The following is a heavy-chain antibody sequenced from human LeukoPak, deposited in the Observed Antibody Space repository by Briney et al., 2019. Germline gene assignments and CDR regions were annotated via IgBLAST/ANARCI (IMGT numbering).Heavy chain of an antibody. V-gene: IGHV4-59*12. CDR3: ARDLYLMLGLFDI. Sequence: SETLSLTCTVSSGSISSYYWSWIRQPPGKGLEWIGYIYNSGSTNYNPSLKSRVTISVDTSKNQFSLNVSSVTAADTAVYYCARDLYLMLGLFDIWGQGTMVIVSS. CDR2: IYNSGST. CDR1: SGSISSYY. J-gene: IGHJ3*02. D-gene: IGHD3-16*01.